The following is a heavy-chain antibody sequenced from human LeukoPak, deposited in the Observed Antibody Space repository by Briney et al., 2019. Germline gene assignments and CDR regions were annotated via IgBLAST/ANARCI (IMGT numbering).Heavy chain of an antibody. Sequence: GGSLRLSCAASGFTFSSYSMNWVRPAPGKGLEWVSSISSSSSYIYYADSVKGRFTISRDNAKNSLYLQMNSLRAEDTAVYYCARAPTSMAPDYWGQGTLVTVSS. V-gene: IGHV3-21*01. CDR3: ARAPTSMAPDY. CDR1: GFTFSSYS. J-gene: IGHJ4*02. D-gene: IGHD5-18*01. CDR2: ISSSSSYI.